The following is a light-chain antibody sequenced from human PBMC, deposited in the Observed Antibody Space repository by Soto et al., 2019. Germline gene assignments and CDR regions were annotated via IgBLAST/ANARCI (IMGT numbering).Light chain of an antibody. CDR3: QQRSNWPRT. Sequence: EIVLTQSPATLSLSPGERATLSCRASQSVSSHLAWYQQKPGQAPRLLIYDASNRATGIPARFSGSGSGTDFTLTISSLEPEDFAVYYCQQRSNWPRTGGQGTKVEIK. J-gene: IGKJ1*01. CDR1: QSVSSH. V-gene: IGKV3-11*01. CDR2: DAS.